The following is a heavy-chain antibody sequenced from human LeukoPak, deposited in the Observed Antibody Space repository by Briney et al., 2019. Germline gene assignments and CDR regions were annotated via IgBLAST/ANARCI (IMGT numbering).Heavy chain of an antibody. J-gene: IGHJ5*02. V-gene: IGHV4-4*02. CDR2: IYRSGST. CDR3: AKAVAGPYNWFDP. D-gene: IGHD6-19*01. Sequence: PSETLSLTCAVSGGSISSSNWWSWVRQPPGKGLEWIGEIYRSGSTNYNPSLKSRVTISVDKSKNQFSLKLSSVTAADTAVYYCAKAVAGPYNWFDPWGQGTLVTVSS. CDR1: GGSISSSNW.